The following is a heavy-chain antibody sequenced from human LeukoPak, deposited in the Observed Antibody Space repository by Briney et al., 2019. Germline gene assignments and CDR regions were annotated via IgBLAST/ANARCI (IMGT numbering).Heavy chain of an antibody. V-gene: IGHV4-39*07. CDR1: GGSISSSSYY. D-gene: IGHD4-11*01. Sequence: SETLSLTCTVSGGSISSSSYYWDWIRQPPGKGLEYIGSVYYTGNTYYNPSLKSRVTISVDTSKIQFSLKLNSVTAADTAVYYCSTSTGTTYNSFDPWGQGTLVTVSS. CDR3: STSTGTTYNSFDP. J-gene: IGHJ5*02. CDR2: VYYTGNT.